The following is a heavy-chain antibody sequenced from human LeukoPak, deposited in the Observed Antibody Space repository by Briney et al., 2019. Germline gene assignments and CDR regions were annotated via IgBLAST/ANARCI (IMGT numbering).Heavy chain of an antibody. V-gene: IGHV1-46*01. CDR1: GYTFTSYY. CDR3: ARDHYYYGSGSYYNPLGY. J-gene: IGHJ4*02. CDR2: INPSGGST. D-gene: IGHD3-10*01. Sequence: ASVEVSCKASGYTFTSYYMHWVRQAPGQGLEWMGIINPSGGSTSYAQKFQGRVTMTRDTSTSTVYMELSSLRSEDTAVYYCARDHYYYGSGSYYNPLGYWGQGTLVTVSS.